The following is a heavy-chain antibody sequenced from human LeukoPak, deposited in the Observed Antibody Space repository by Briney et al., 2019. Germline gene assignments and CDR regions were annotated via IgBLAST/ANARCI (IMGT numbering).Heavy chain of an antibody. CDR3: AKPTRPGYCSGGSCYPFY. CDR1: GFIFSSYG. J-gene: IGHJ4*02. Sequence: GGSLRLSCAASGFIFSSYGMHWVRQAPGKGLEWVAVISYDGSNKYYADSVKGRFTISRDNSKNTLYLQMNSLRAEDTAVYYCAKPTRPGYCSGGSCYPFYWGRGTLVTVSS. CDR2: ISYDGSNK. V-gene: IGHV3-30*18. D-gene: IGHD2-15*01.